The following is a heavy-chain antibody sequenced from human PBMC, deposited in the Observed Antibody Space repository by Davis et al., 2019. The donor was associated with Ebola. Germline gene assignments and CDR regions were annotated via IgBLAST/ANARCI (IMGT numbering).Heavy chain of an antibody. J-gene: IGHJ6*02. CDR3: GRVIMIPGIGMDV. CDR1: GFTFSSYS. D-gene: IGHD3-16*01. Sequence: PGGSLRLSCAASGFTFSSYSMNWVRQAPGKGLVWVSRTNNDGGHTSYAESVKGRFTMFRDNAKNTLYLQMNSLRAEDTAVYYCGRVIMIPGIGMDVWGQGTTVTVSS. V-gene: IGHV3-74*01. CDR2: TNNDGGHT.